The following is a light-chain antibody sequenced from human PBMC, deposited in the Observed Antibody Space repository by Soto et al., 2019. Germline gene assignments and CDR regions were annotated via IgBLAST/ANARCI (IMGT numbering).Light chain of an antibody. V-gene: IGKV1-27*01. CDR1: QDIYNY. J-gene: IGKJ1*01. CDR2: DAY. Sequence: DIQMTQSPPSLSASLGDRVTITCRASQDIYNYVAWYQQKPGKLPTLLIYDAYTLQSGVPSRFSGSGYGTDFTLTISSLQPEDVATYYCQKHASEFGQGTTVAIK. CDR3: QKHASE.